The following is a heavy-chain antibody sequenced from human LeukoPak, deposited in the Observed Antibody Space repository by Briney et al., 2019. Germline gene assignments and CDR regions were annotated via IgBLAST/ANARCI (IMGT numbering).Heavy chain of an antibody. CDR1: GYSFTSYW. CDR3: ARNLWFGESSDAFDM. V-gene: IGHV5-51*01. CDR2: IYPGDSDT. Sequence: GESLKISCKGSGYSFTSYWIGWVRQMPGKGLEWMGIIYPGDSDTRYSPSFQGQVTISADKSISTAYMDMSSLRSDDTAVYYCARNLWFGESSDAFDMWGQGTMVTVSS. J-gene: IGHJ3*02. D-gene: IGHD3-10*01.